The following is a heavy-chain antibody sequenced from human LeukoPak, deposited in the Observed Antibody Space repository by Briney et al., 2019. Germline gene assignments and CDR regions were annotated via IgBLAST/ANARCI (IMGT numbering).Heavy chain of an antibody. D-gene: IGHD4-11*01. CDR2: IRYDGSNK. J-gene: IGHJ4*02. Sequence: PGGSLRLSCAASGFTFSSYGMHWVRQAPGKGLEWVAFIRYDGSNKYYADSVKGRFTISRDNSKNTLYLQMNSLRAEDTAVYYCAKDHYSSYYFDYWGQGTLVTVSS. CDR1: GFTFSSYG. V-gene: IGHV3-30*02. CDR3: AKDHYSSYYFDY.